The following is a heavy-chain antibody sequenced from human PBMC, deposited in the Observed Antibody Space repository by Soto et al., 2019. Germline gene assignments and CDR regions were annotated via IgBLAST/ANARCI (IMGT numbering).Heavy chain of an antibody. CDR3: ARRAPGGYYHYFDY. D-gene: IGHD3-22*01. CDR1: GYTFTSYA. Sequence: ASVKVSCKASGYTFTSYAMHWVRQAPGQRLEWMGWINAGNGNTKYSQKFQGRVTITSDTSASKAYMELSSLRSEDTAVYYCARRAPGGYYHYFDYWGQGTLVTVSS. V-gene: IGHV1-3*01. CDR2: INAGNGNT. J-gene: IGHJ4*02.